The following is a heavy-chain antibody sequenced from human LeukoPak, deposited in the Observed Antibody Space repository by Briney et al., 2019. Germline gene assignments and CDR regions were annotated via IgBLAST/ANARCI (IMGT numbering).Heavy chain of an antibody. CDR3: AKDVQMTSNAYYNYFDY. V-gene: IGHV3-9*01. CDR1: GSRFDDYA. Sequence: PGRSLRLYCVASGSRFDDYAMHWVRQAPGKALEWVSGSSSNSGGIDYADSVKGRFTISRDNGKNSLYLQMNSLRLEDTALYYCAKDVQMTSNAYYNYFDYWGQGTLVTVSS. D-gene: IGHD3-22*01. J-gene: IGHJ4*02. CDR2: SSSNSGGI.